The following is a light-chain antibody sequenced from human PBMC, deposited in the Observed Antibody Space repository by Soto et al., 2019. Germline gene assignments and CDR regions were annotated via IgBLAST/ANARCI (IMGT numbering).Light chain of an antibody. CDR2: GAS. CDR3: QQLNSFPLT. V-gene: IGKV3-15*01. CDR1: RGISSN. J-gene: IGKJ4*01. Sequence: EIVMTQSPGTLSVSPGERATLSCRASRGISSNLAWYQQKPGQAPRLLIYGASTRATGIPARFSGSGSGTEFTLTINSLQPEDFATYYCQQLNSFPLTFGGGTKVEIK.